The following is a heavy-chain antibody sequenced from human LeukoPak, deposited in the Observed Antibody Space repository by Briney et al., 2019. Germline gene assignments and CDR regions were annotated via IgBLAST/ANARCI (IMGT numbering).Heavy chain of an antibody. D-gene: IGHD6-19*01. CDR3: AKDRGSGWLHDAFDI. V-gene: IGHV3-23*01. CDR2: IGNGGGST. Sequence: GGSLRLSCAASGFTFTKHAMSWVRQAPGKGLEWVSAIGNGGGSTYYADSVKGRFTISRDNSKNTLFLQMNSLRAEDTAVYYCAKDRGSGWLHDAFDIWGQGTMVTVSS. J-gene: IGHJ3*02. CDR1: GFTFTKHA.